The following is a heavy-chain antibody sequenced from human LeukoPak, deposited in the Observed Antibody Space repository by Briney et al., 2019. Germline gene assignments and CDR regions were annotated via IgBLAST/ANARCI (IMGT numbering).Heavy chain of an antibody. CDR3: ARHGYTASHYFLDY. D-gene: IGHD3-16*01. CDR1: SGSINSYY. V-gene: IGHV4-4*07. Sequence: SETLSLTCTVSSGSINSYYWGWVRQPAGRGLEWIGRIYTTVNTNYNPSLKSRLTMSVDTPTRQFSLNLRSVTAADTAIYYCARHGYTASHYFLDYWSQGILVTVPS. J-gene: IGHJ4*02. CDR2: IYTTVNT.